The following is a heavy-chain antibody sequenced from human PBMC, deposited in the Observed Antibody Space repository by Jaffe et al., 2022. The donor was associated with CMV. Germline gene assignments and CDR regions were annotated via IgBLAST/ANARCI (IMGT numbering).Heavy chain of an antibody. D-gene: IGHD6-13*01. CDR1: GYIVTELS. CDR3: TKWGAIPTVGTWWFDP. CDR2: YDPEEGET. J-gene: IGHJ5*02. V-gene: IGHV1-24*01. Sequence: QVQLVQSGAEVKKPGASVKVTCKVSGYIVTELSIHWVRQAPGKGLEWMGGYDPEEGETIYAQKFQGRVTMTEDTSTDTVYMELSSLTSEDTAVYYCTKWGAIPTVGTWWFDPWGQGTLVTVSS.